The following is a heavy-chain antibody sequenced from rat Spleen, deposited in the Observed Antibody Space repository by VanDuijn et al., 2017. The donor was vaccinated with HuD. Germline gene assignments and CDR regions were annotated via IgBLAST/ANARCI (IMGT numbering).Heavy chain of an antibody. D-gene: IGHD1-7*01. J-gene: IGHJ4*01. Sequence: EVQLAESGGGLVQPGRSLTLSCVASGFTFNDYWMTWIRQSPGKGLEWIASISNTGRNTYYADSVRGRFSISRDNAKSTLYLQMNSLRSEDTATYYCARHPMGMKVMDAWGQGASVTVSS. CDR2: ISNTGRNT. CDR3: ARHPMGMKVMDA. CDR1: GFTFNDYW. V-gene: IGHV5-31*01.